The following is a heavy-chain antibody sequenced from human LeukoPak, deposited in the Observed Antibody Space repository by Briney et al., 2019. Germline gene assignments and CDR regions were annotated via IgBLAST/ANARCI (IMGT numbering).Heavy chain of an antibody. Sequence: PSETLSLTCAVYGGSFSGYYWSWIRQPPGKGLEWIGEINHSGSTNYNPSLKSRVTISVDTSKNQFSLKLSSVTAADTAVYYCARTRYNWNYGFDYWGQGTLVTVSS. CDR1: GGSFSGYY. CDR3: ARTRYNWNYGFDY. CDR2: INHSGST. J-gene: IGHJ4*02. V-gene: IGHV4-34*01. D-gene: IGHD1-7*01.